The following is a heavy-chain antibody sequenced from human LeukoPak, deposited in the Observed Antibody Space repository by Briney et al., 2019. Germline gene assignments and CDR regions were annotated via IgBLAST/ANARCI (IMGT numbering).Heavy chain of an antibody. CDR1: GYTFISYG. J-gene: IGHJ4*02. D-gene: IGHD6-25*01. CDR3: ARGRPGDSFDY. V-gene: IGHV1-18*01. Sequence: GASVKVSCKASGYTFISYGISWVRQAPGQGLEWMGWISGYNGNTNYAQNLQGRVTMTTDTSTSTAYMELRSLRSDDTAVYYCARGRPGDSFDYWGQGTLVTVSS. CDR2: ISGYNGNT.